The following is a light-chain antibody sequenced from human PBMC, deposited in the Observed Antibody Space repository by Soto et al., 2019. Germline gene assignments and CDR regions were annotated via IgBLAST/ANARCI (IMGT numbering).Light chain of an antibody. CDR2: GAS. CDR3: QQYSDSSWT. CDR1: QSISSNY. V-gene: IGKV3-20*01. Sequence: EIVLTQSPGTLSLSPGERATLSCRASQSISSNYLAWYQQQKPGQAPRLLIYGASSRATGVPGRFSGSGSGTDFTLAISRLEPEDFVVYYCQQYSDSSWTYGQGTKVDIK. J-gene: IGKJ1*01.